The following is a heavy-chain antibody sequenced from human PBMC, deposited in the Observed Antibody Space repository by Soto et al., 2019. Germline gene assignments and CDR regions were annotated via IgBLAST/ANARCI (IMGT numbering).Heavy chain of an antibody. Sequence: EVQLVESGGGLVKPGGSLRLSCAASGFTFSSYSMNWVRQAPGKGLEWVSSISSSSSYIYYADSVKGRFTIYRDNAKNSLYLQMNSLRAEDTAVYYCARVSTAYYYGMDVWGQGTTVTVSS. V-gene: IGHV3-21*01. J-gene: IGHJ6*02. CDR1: GFTFSSYS. CDR3: ARVSTAYYYGMDV. CDR2: ISSSSSYI.